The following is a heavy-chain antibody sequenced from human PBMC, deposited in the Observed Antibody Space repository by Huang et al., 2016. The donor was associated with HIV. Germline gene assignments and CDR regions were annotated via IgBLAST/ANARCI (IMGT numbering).Heavy chain of an antibody. CDR1: GFTLSDYG. CDR3: ARFGKRLPMLRGEDVIGDI. V-gene: IGHV3-30-3*01. Sequence: QVQLVESGGGVVQPGRSLRLSCAASGFTLSDYGIHWVRQAPGKVLEWVALESYDGNDKLYSDSVRGRFTISRDNFNNTLYLQMNSLRHEDTALYYCARFGKRLPMLRGEDVIGDIWGQGTMVIVSS. J-gene: IGHJ3*02. D-gene: IGHD3-10*01. CDR2: ESYDGNDK.